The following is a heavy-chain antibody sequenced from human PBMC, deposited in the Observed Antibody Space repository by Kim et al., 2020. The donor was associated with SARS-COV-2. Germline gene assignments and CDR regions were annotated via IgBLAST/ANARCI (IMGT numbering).Heavy chain of an antibody. V-gene: IGHV3-23*01. CDR1: GFTFSSFA. CDR3: AKELYWHNFDS. J-gene: IGHJ4*02. Sequence: GGSLRLSCAASGFTFSSFAMHWVRQAPGKGLEWVAGICGGGGSTYYADSVKGRFTFSRDNSKNTLYLQMNSLRAEDTAVYYCAKELYWHNFDSGGQGTL. D-gene: IGHD2-8*02. CDR2: ICGGGGST.